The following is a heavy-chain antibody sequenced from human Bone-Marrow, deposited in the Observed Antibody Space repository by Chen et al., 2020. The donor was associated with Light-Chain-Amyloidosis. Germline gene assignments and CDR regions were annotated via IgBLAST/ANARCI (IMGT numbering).Heavy chain of an antibody. CDR3: ARRRDGYNFDY. J-gene: IGHJ4*02. CDR1: GYTFPNYL. Sequence: EVQLEQSGPDVKKPGESLKISCKGSGYTFPNYLIGWVRQMPGKGLGWMGVIYPDDSDARYSPAFEGQVPISADKSITTAYLQWRSRKASDTAMYYCARRRDGYNFDYWGQGTLVTVSS. V-gene: IGHV5-51*01. CDR2: IYPDDSDA. D-gene: IGHD5-12*01.